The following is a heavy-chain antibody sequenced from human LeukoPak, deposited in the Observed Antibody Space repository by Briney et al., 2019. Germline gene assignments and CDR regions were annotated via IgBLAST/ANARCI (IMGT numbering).Heavy chain of an antibody. J-gene: IGHJ4*02. D-gene: IGHD3-22*01. CDR2: IQDDGATT. Sequence: SGGSLRLSCAASGLTFGNFPMHWVSQAPGKGLEWVALIQDDGATTNYVDSVRGRFTISRDNSKSTVYLQMNSLKPDDTAVYYCATQSMTLVVVISPFDYWGQGTLVTVSS. CDR3: ATQSMTLVVVISPFDY. V-gene: IGHV3-30*02. CDR1: GLTFGNFP.